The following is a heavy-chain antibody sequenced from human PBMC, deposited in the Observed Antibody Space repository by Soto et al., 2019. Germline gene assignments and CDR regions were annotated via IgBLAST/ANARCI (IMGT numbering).Heavy chain of an antibody. CDR1: GFSLIDYA. CDR3: ATNVLSNYYYYGMDV. CDR2: ISGYGDFT. J-gene: IGHJ6*02. Sequence: GGSLSLSCAVSGFSLIDYAMSWVRQAPGKGLEWVSAISGYGDFTYYADSVKGRFTTSRDNSKNTLYLQMNSLRAEDTAVYYCATNVLSNYYYYGMDVWGQGTTVTVSS. V-gene: IGHV3-23*01. D-gene: IGHD3-16*01.